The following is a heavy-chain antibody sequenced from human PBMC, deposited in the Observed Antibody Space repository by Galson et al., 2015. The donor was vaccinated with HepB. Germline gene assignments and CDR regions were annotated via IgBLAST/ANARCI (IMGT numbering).Heavy chain of an antibody. CDR2: ISGSGGST. Sequence: SLRLSCAASGFTFSSYAMSWVRQAPGKGLEWVSAISGSGGSTYYADSVKGRFTISRDNSKNTLYLQMNSLRAEDTAVYYCASGYSYGAGVFDYWGQGTLVTVSS. J-gene: IGHJ4*02. CDR1: GFTFSSYA. V-gene: IGHV3-23*01. D-gene: IGHD5-18*01. CDR3: ASGYSYGAGVFDY.